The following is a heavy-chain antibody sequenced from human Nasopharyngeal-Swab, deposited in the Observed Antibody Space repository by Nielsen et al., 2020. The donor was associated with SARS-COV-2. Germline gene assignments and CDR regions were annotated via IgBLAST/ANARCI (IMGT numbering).Heavy chain of an antibody. V-gene: IGHV1-69*01. CDR3: ARDPADCSGGSCEAR. D-gene: IGHD2-15*01. CDR2: IIPIFGTA. J-gene: IGHJ4*02. Sequence: WVRQAPGQGLEWMGGIIPIFGTANYAQKFQGRVTITADESTGTAYMELSSLRSEDTAVYYCARDPADCSGGSCEARWGQGTLVTVSS.